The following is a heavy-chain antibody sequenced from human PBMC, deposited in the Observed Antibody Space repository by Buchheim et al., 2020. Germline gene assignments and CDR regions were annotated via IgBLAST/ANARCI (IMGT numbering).Heavy chain of an antibody. D-gene: IGHD1-7*01. CDR3: ARENSAHFDY. V-gene: IGHV4-30-2*01. CDR1: GGSIFSGGYS. CDR2: IHQGGDS. Sequence: QLHLQESGSGLVKPSQTLSLTCAVSGGSIFSGGYSWSWIRQPPGKGLEWIGYIHQGGDSYYDPSLESRATISLDKSKNQFSLKINSVTAADTAVYYCARENSAHFDYWGQGIL. J-gene: IGHJ4*02.